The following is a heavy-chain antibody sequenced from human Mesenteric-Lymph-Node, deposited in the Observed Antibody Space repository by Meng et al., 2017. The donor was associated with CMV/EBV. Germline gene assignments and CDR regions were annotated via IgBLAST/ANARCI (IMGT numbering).Heavy chain of an antibody. CDR3: ARDGSEEGAATWGYFDS. V-gene: IGHV3-48*04. CDR2: ISSSSSTI. D-gene: IGHD2-15*01. J-gene: IGHJ4*02. Sequence: GGSLRLSCAASGFTFSTQSFNWVRRAPGKGLEWVSYISSSSSTIYYADSVKGRFTISRDNAKNSLYLQMNSLRAEDTAVYYCARDGSEEGAATWGYFDSWGQGTLVTVSS. CDR1: GFTFSTQS.